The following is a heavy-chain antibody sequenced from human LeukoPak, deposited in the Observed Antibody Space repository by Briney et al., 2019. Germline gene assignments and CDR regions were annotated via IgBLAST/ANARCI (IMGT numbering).Heavy chain of an antibody. CDR3: AKDLNPGTAMADY. D-gene: IGHD5-18*01. J-gene: IGHJ4*02. CDR1: GLTFSSYA. V-gene: IGHV3-23*01. Sequence: GGSLRLSCAASGLTFSSYAMSWVRQAPGKGLEWASAISGSGGSTYYADSVKGRFTISRDNSKNTLYLQMNSLRAEDTAVYYCAKDLNPGTAMADYWGQGTLVTVSS. CDR2: ISGSGGST.